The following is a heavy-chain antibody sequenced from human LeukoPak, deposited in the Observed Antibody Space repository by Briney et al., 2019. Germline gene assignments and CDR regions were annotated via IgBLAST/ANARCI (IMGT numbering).Heavy chain of an antibody. CDR3: VRRGIAVDYYYMDV. CDR2: ISAYNGNT. Sequence: ASVKVSCKASGYTFTTYGITWVRQAPGQGLEWMGWISAYNGNTNYAQKLQGRVTMTTDTSTSTAYMELRSLRSDDTAVYYCVRRGIAVDYYYMDVWGKGTTVTVSS. J-gene: IGHJ6*03. D-gene: IGHD6-19*01. CDR1: GYTFTTYG. V-gene: IGHV1-18*01.